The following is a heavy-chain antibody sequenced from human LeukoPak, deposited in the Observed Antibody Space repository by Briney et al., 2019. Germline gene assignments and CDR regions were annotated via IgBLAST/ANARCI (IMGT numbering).Heavy chain of an antibody. CDR3: TVSQVLRYFDWLPRKFDY. V-gene: IGHV3-49*03. Sequence: GGSLRLSCTAPGFTFGDYAMSWFRQAPGKGLDWVGFIRSKAYGGTTEYAASVKGRFTISRDDSKSIAYLQMNNLKTEDTAVYYCTVSQVLRYFDWLPRKFDYWGQGTLVTVSS. CDR1: GFTFGDYA. D-gene: IGHD3-9*01. CDR2: IRSKAYGGTT. J-gene: IGHJ4*02.